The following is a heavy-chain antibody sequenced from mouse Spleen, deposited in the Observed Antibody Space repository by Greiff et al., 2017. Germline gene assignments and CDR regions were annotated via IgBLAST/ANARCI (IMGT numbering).Heavy chain of an antibody. CDR2: IDPANGNT. V-gene: IGHV14-3*02. CDR1: GFNIKDTY. Sequence: EVQLQQSGAELVKPGASVKLSCTASGFNIKDTYMHWVKQRPEQGLEWIGRIDPANGNTKYDPKFQGKATITAYTSSNTAYLQLSSLTSEDTAVYYCARCEMNLYYFDYWGQGTTLTVSS. CDR3: ARCEMNLYYFDY. J-gene: IGHJ2*01.